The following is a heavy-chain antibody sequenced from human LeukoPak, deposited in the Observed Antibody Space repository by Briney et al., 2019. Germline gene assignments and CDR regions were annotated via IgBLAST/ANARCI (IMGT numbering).Heavy chain of an antibody. CDR3: AREGYSHDAFDI. Sequence: GGSLRLSRAASGFTSDDYGMSWVRQAPGKGLEWVSGINWNGGSTGYADSVKGRFTISRDNAKNSLYLQMNSLRAEDTALYYCAREGYSHDAFDIWGQGTMVTVSS. CDR1: GFTSDDYG. V-gene: IGHV3-20*04. D-gene: IGHD2-15*01. J-gene: IGHJ3*02. CDR2: INWNGGST.